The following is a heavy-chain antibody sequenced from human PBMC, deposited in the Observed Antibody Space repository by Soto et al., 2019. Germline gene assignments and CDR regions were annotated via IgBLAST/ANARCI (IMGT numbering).Heavy chain of an antibody. Sequence: SETLSLTCTVAGGSISSYYWSWIRQPPGKGLEWIGYIYYSGSTNYNPSLKSRVTISVDTSKNQLSLKLSSVTAADTAVYYCARRYGYYFDYWGQGTLVTVSS. V-gene: IGHV4-59*08. CDR2: IYYSGST. J-gene: IGHJ4*02. CDR3: ARRYGYYFDY. D-gene: IGHD4-17*01. CDR1: GGSISSYY.